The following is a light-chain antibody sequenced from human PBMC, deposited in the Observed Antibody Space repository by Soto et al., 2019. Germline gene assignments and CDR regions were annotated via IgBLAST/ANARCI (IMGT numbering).Light chain of an antibody. CDR3: QQYDASPPLT. V-gene: IGKV3-20*01. Sequence: EIVLTQSPGTLSLAPGDRATLSCRASQSVNSNYLAWYQQKPGQAPRLLLYGASSRAIGIPDRFSGSGSGTEFTLTISRLEPEDFAVYHCQQYDASPPLTFGGGTKVEIK. CDR2: GAS. CDR1: QSVNSNY. J-gene: IGKJ4*01.